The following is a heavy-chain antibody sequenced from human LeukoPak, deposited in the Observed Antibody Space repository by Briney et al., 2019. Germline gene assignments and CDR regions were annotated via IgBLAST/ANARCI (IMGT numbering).Heavy chain of an antibody. V-gene: IGHV4-61*01. D-gene: IGHD3-22*01. CDR3: ARVIQTYYDSRGHTQTD. CDR1: GGSVSSGSYC. CDR2: ISCRGST. J-gene: IGHJ4*02. Sequence: SETLSLTCTVSGGSVSSGSYCWSWIRQPPGKGLEWIGYISCRGSTNYNPSLKSRVTILVDTSKNQFSLNLSSVTAADTAVYYCARVIQTYYDSRGHTQTDWGQGTLVTVSS.